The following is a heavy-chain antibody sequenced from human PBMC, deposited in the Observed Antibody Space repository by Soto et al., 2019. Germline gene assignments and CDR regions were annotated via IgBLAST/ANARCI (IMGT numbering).Heavy chain of an antibody. D-gene: IGHD2-8*01. V-gene: IGHV1-69*08. J-gene: IGHJ4*02. Sequence: QVQLVQSGAEVKKPGSSVKVSCKASGGTFSSYTISWVRQAPGQGLEWMGRIIPILGIANYAQKFQGRVTITADKSTSTDYMELSSLRSEDTAVYYCARDLTGYCTNGVCPLDYWGQGTLVTVSS. CDR1: GGTFSSYT. CDR2: IIPILGIA. CDR3: ARDLTGYCTNGVCPLDY.